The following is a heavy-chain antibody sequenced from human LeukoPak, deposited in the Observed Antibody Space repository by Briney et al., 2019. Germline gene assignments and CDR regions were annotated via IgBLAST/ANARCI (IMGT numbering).Heavy chain of an antibody. V-gene: IGHV3-30-3*01. CDR2: ISYDGSNK. J-gene: IGHJ6*03. Sequence: GRSLRLSCAASGFTFSSYAMHWVRQAPGKGLEWVAVISYDGSNKYYADSVKGRFTISRDNSKNTLYLQMNSLRAEDTAVYYCAKDLGSMVNHYYYYYYMDVWGKGTTVTVSS. D-gene: IGHD5-18*01. CDR3: AKDLGSMVNHYYYYYYMDV. CDR1: GFTFSSYA.